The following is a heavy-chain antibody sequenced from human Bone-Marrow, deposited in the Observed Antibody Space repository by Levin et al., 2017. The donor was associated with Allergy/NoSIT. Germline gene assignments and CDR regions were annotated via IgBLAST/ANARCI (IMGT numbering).Heavy chain of an antibody. CDR2: VHYSGNT. D-gene: IGHD3-16*01. J-gene: IGHJ6*02. Sequence: SETLSLTCTVSGDSISSYYWNWIRQPPGKGLEWIGYVHYSGNTKYNPSLKSRVTASIDTSKNHFSLDLISVTAADTAVYYCARDRRGEWGFYYGLDVWGQGTTVTVSS. CDR1: GDSISSYY. V-gene: IGHV4-59*01. CDR3: ARDRRGEWGFYYGLDV.